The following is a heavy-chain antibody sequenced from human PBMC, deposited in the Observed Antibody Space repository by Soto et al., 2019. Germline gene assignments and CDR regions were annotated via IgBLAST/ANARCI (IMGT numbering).Heavy chain of an antibody. J-gene: IGHJ5*02. D-gene: IGHD5-18*01. CDR3: ARGGYSYGPRYNWFDP. CDR2: ISYDGSNK. V-gene: IGHV3-30-3*01. CDR1: GFTFSSYA. Sequence: VGSLRLSCAASGFTFSSYAMHWVRQAPGKGLEWVAVISYDGSNKYYADSVKGRFTISRDNSKNTLYLQMNSLRAEDTAVYYCARGGYSYGPRYNWFDPWGQGTLVTVSS.